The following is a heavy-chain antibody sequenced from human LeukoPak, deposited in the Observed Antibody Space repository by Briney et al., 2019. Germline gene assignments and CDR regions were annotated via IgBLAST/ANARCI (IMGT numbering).Heavy chain of an antibody. J-gene: IGHJ6*02. D-gene: IGHD6-19*01. CDR1: GGTFSSYA. CDR3: ATAVAGTRVGYYYGMDV. Sequence: ASVKVSCKASGGTFSSYAISWVRQAPGQGLEWMGGIIPIFGTANYSQKFQGRVTITADESTSTAYMELSSLRSEDTAVYYCATAVAGTRVGYYYGMDVWGQGTTVTVSS. CDR2: IIPIFGTA. V-gene: IGHV1-69*13.